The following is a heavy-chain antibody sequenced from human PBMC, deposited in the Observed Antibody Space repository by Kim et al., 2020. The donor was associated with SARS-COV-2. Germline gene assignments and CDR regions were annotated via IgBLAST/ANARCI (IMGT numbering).Heavy chain of an antibody. CDR1: GGSISSSSYY. CDR3: AGEAVAGNYYYYYGMDV. V-gene: IGHV4-39*07. D-gene: IGHD6-19*01. J-gene: IGHJ6*02. Sequence: SETLSLTCTVSGGSISSSSYYWGWIRQPPGKGLEWIGSIYYSGSTYYNPSLKSRVTISVDTSKNQFSLKLSSVTAADTAVYYCAGEAVAGNYYYYYGMDVWGQGTTVTVSS. CDR2: IYYSGST.